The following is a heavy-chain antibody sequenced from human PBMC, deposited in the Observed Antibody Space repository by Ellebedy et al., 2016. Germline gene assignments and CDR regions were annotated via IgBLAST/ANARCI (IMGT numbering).Heavy chain of an antibody. CDR3: ARGALDFDWYFDL. D-gene: IGHD2/OR15-2a*01. V-gene: IGHV1-69*13. J-gene: IGHJ2*01. CDR2: LIPTFDTP. CDR1: GATFSSYA. Sequence: SVKVSCXVSGATFSSYAISWVRQAPGHGLEWMGGLIPTFDTPNYAQRFQGRVTITADESTSTAYMELSSLRSEDTAVYYCARGALDFDWYFDLWGRGTLVTVSS.